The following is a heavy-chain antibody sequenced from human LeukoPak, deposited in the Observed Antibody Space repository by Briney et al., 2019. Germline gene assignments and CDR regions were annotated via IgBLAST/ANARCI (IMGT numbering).Heavy chain of an antibody. V-gene: IGHV4-4*07. CDR2: IYTSGST. D-gene: IGHD2-2*01. J-gene: IGHJ6*02. CDR3: ARGCSSTSCWLRMDV. Sequence: PSETLSLTCTVSGGSITNYYWSWIRQSAGKGLEWIGRIYTSGSTNYNPSLKSRVTMSIDTYTNQFSLKLSSVTAADTAVYYCARGCSSTSCWLRMDVWGQGTTVTVSS. CDR1: GGSITNYY.